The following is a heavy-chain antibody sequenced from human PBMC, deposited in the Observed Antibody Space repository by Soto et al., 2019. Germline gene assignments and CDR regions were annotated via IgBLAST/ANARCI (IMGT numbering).Heavy chain of an antibody. Sequence: TVSGGSISSYYWSWIRQPAGEGLEWIGRIYTSGSTNYNPSLKSRVPMSVDTSKNQFSLKLSSVTAADTAVYYCARGRGVRFLRQGCFDPWGQGTLLPVSS. D-gene: IGHD3-3*01. J-gene: IGHJ5*02. CDR2: IYTSGST. CDR1: GGSISSYY. CDR3: ARGRGVRFLRQGCFDP. V-gene: IGHV4-4*07.